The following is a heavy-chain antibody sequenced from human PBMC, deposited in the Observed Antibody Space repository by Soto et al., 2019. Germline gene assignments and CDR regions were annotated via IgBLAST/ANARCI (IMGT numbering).Heavy chain of an antibody. CDR2: VTGTGGRT. V-gene: IGHV3-23*01. Sequence: EVQLLESGGDLVQPGGSLRLSCAASGFTFTAYAMTWVRQAPGKGLEWVSGVTGTGGRTYYADSVRGRFTISRDSSKNTLYLQMNGLRAEDTAIYYCAKGTTEYSYGTYFFYYGMDVWGQGIPVTVSS. D-gene: IGHD5-18*01. CDR1: GFTFTAYA. J-gene: IGHJ6*02. CDR3: AKGTTEYSYGTYFFYYGMDV.